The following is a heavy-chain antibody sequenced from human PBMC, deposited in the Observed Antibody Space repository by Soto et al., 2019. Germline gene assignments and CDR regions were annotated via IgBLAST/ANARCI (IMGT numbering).Heavy chain of an antibody. CDR1: GFTFSSYS. Sequence: EVQLVESGGGLVKPGGSLRLSCAASGFTFSSYSMNWVRQAPGKGLEWVSSISSSSSYIYYADSVKGRFTISRDNAKNSLYLQMNSQRAEDTAVYYCARPYGIPAAANYDYGMDVWGQGTTVTVSS. D-gene: IGHD6-13*01. J-gene: IGHJ6*02. V-gene: IGHV3-21*01. CDR3: ARPYGIPAAANYDYGMDV. CDR2: ISSSSSYI.